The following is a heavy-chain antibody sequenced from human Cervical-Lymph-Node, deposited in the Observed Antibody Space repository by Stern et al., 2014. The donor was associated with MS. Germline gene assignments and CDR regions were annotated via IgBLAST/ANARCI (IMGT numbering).Heavy chain of an antibody. CDR3: ARGRELLSLDY. J-gene: IGHJ4*02. D-gene: IGHD1-26*01. CDR1: GYTFTSYD. Sequence: VQLVQSGAEVKKPGASVKVSCKASGYTFTSYDINWVRQGTGQGLELMGWMNPYSGNAVYAQKFQGRVTMTRDTSTSTAYLELTSLRSEDTAVFYCARGRELLSLDYWGQGTLVTVSS. CDR2: MNPYSGNA. V-gene: IGHV1-8*01.